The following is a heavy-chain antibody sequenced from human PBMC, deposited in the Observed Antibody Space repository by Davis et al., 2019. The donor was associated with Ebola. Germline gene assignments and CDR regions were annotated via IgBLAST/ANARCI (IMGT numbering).Heavy chain of an antibody. CDR3: ARVPLGVLVGATIVPFDY. Sequence: SETLSLTCAVYGGSFSGYYWSWIRQPPGKGLEWIGEINHSGSTNYNPSLKSRVTISVDTSKNQFSLKLSSVTAADTAVYYRARVPLGVLVGATIVPFDYWGQGTLVTVSS. V-gene: IGHV4-34*01. CDR2: INHSGST. CDR1: GGSFSGYY. D-gene: IGHD1-26*01. J-gene: IGHJ4*02.